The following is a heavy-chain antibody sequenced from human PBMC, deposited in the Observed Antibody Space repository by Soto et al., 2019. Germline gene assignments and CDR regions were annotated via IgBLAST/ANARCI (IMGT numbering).Heavy chain of an antibody. CDR3: AKDVGQQLVLNYGMDV. V-gene: IGHV3-30*18. D-gene: IGHD6-13*01. J-gene: IGHJ6*02. CDR2: VSYDGNHK. Sequence: QVQLVESGGGVIQPGTSLSLSCGSSGFTFRSFGMYWVRQAPGKGLEWVAVVSYDGNHKYYADSVKGRFTVSRDNAKNMLYLQTNSLRGEDTAVYYCAKDVGQQLVLNYGMDVWGQGTTVTVSS. CDR1: GFTFRSFG.